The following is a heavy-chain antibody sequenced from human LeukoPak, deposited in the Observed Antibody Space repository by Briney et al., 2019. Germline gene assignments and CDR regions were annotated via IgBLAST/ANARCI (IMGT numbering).Heavy chain of an antibody. V-gene: IGHV3-30*02. CDR3: ARDPVEMATIIGTYYFDY. CDR2: IRYDGSNK. CDR1: GFTLSTYG. Sequence: GGSLRLSCAASGFTLSTYGMHWVRQAPGKGLEWVAFIRYDGSNKYYADSVKGRFTISRDNYKNTLYLQMNSLRAEDTAVYYCARDPVEMATIIGTYYFDYWGQGTLVTVSS. D-gene: IGHD5-24*01. J-gene: IGHJ4*02.